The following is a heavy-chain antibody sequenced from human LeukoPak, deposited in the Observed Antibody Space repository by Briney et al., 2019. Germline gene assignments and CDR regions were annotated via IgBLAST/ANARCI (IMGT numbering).Heavy chain of an antibody. D-gene: IGHD6-19*01. Sequence: GGSLRLSCAASGFTFSNYGLHWVRQAPGQGLEWVAIISYDGSNKYFADAVKGRFTISRDNSKNTLYLQMNSLRAEDTAVYYCAKDGAVSGYFDNWGQGTLVTVSS. CDR2: ISYDGSNK. CDR3: AKDGAVSGYFDN. V-gene: IGHV3-30*18. J-gene: IGHJ4*02. CDR1: GFTFSNYG.